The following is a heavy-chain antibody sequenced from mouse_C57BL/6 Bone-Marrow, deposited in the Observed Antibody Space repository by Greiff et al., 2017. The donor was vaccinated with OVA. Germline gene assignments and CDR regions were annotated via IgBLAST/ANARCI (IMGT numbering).Heavy chain of an antibody. CDR1: GYTFTDYE. Sequence: VKLVESGAELVRPGASVTLSCKASGYTFTDYEMHWVKQTPVHGLEWIGAIDPETGGTAYNQKFKGKAILTAEKSSSTGYMEPRRLTSGDSCVYTCTRGYNNYYAMDYWGQGTSVTVSS. V-gene: IGHV1-15*01. J-gene: IGHJ4*01. CDR2: IDPETGGT. D-gene: IGHD2-5*01. CDR3: TRGYNNYYAMDY.